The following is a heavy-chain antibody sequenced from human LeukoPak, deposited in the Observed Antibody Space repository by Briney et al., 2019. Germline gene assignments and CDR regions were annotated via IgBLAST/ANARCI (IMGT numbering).Heavy chain of an antibody. J-gene: IGHJ4*02. D-gene: IGHD5-24*01. Sequence: PGGSLRLSCAASGFTFISYAMSWVRQAPRKGLECVSAIGGSGGSKYYADSVQGRFTMSGDESKKTLDLRRKSLRAQEAAGYLCAKAPTRREGFDYWGQGTLVTVSS. CDR2: IGGSGGSK. CDR3: AKAPTRREGFDY. V-gene: IGHV3-23*01. CDR1: GFTFISYA.